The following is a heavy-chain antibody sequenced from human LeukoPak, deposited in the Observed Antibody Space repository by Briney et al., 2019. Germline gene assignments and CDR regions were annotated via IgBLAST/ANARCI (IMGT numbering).Heavy chain of an antibody. D-gene: IGHD3-10*01. CDR3: ARAGNYYETPFDY. J-gene: IGHJ4*02. Sequence: GGPLRLSCAPSLFTFCSYAVIGAPRAPERGVVGVSTIRGRGGVTVHADSVKRRFTISRDNSKTTLYLQMNSLRAEDTAVYYCARAGNYYETPFDYWGQGSLVTVSS. V-gene: IGHV3-23*01. CDR2: IRGRGGVT. CDR1: LFTFCSYA.